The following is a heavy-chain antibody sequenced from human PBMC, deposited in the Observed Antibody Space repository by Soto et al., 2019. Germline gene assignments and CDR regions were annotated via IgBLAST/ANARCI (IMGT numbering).Heavy chain of an antibody. CDR3: ARETYYYDSSGYYGAFDI. Sequence: ASVKVSCKASGYTFTGYYMHWVRQAPGQGLEWMGWISAYNGNTNYAQKLQGRVTMTTDTSTSTAYMELRSLRSDDTAVYYCARETYYYDSSGYYGAFDIWGQGTMVTVSS. D-gene: IGHD3-22*01. CDR1: GYTFTGYY. V-gene: IGHV1-18*04. CDR2: ISAYNGNT. J-gene: IGHJ3*02.